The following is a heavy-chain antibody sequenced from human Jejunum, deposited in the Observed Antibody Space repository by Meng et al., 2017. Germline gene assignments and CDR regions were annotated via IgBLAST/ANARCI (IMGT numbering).Heavy chain of an antibody. J-gene: IGHJ4*02. V-gene: IGHV3-74*01. CDR2: IKSDGSSK. CDR1: GFTFSSYW. D-gene: IGHD2-2*01. CDR3: ASQTSTEY. Sequence: GESLKISCAVSGFTFSSYWMHWVRQAPGKGLVWVAHIKSDGSSKNYADSVKGRFTISRDNDRNTLYLQMNSLTAEDTAVYYCASQTSTEYWGQGTLVTVSS.